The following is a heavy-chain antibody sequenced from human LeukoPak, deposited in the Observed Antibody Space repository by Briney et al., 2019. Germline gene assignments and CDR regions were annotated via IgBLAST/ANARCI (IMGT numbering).Heavy chain of an antibody. V-gene: IGHV3-7*01. CDR3: ARAAGNGGYFDY. CDR2: IKQDGSEK. Sequence: PGGSLRLSCAASGFTFSSYAMSWVRQAPGKGLEWVVNIKQDGSEKYYVDSVKGRFTISRDNAKNSLYLQMNSLRAEDTAVYYCARAAGNGGYFDYWGQGTLVTGSS. CDR1: GFTFSSYA. J-gene: IGHJ4*02. D-gene: IGHD6-13*01.